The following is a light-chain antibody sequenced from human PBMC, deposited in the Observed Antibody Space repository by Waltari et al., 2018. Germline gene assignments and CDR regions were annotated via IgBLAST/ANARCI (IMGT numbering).Light chain of an antibody. V-gene: IGKV4-1*01. CDR1: QNVLSRSDNKNY. CDR3: QQYYSIPLT. J-gene: IGKJ4*01. CDR2: WAS. Sequence: DTVMTKSPDSLAVSLGETAAINCKSSQNVLSRSDNKNYLAWYQQKPGHPPKLLIYWASARESGVPDRFSGSGSGTDFTLTISSLQAEDVSVYYCQQYYSIPLTFGGGTKVEIK.